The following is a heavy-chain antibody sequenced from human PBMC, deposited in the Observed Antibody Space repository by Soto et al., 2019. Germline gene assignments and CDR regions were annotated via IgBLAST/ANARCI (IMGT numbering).Heavy chain of an antibody. CDR2: IVPIFGTA. J-gene: IGHJ4*02. V-gene: IGHV1-69*12. D-gene: IGHD1-1*01. CDR3: ARATGTPYYFDD. Sequence: QVQLVQSGAEVKKHGSSMKVSCKASGGTFSTYALNWVRQAPGQGLEWMGGIVPIFGTANYAQKFQGRVTITADESTSTAYMELSSLRSDDTSVYYCARATGTPYYFDDWGQGTLVTVSS. CDR1: GGTFSTYA.